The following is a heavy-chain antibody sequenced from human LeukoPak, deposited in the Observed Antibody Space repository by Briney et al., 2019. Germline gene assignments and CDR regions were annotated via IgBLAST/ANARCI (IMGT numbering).Heavy chain of an antibody. CDR1: GLTFSRAW. Sequence: GGSLRLSCAASGLTFSRAWMSWVRQAPGKGLEWVGRIKSKTDGGTTAYGVPVKGRFTISRDDSKNTLFLQMNSLKSEDTAVYYCTTSFASYFDDSGYLIDCWGQGTLVTVSS. D-gene: IGHD3-22*01. J-gene: IGHJ4*02. CDR3: TTSFASYFDDSGYLIDC. CDR2: IKSKTDGGTT. V-gene: IGHV3-15*01.